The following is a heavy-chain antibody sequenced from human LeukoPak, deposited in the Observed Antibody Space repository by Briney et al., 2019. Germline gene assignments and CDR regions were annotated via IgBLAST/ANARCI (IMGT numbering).Heavy chain of an antibody. Sequence: PSETLSLTCTVSGGSISSGDYYWSWIRQPPGKGLEWIGYIYYSGSTNYNPSLKSRVTISVDTSKNQFSLKLSSVTAEDTAVYYCARGKERLLTFFDYWGQGTLVTVSS. V-gene: IGHV4-61*08. CDR2: IYYSGST. D-gene: IGHD1-1*01. CDR1: GGSISSGDYY. CDR3: ARGKERLLTFFDY. J-gene: IGHJ4*02.